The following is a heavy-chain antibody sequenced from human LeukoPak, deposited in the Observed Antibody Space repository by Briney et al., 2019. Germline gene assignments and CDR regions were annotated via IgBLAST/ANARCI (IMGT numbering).Heavy chain of an antibody. Sequence: GGSLRLSCAASGFTFTSYAMSWVRQAPGKGLERVSAISGSGGGTNYADSVKGRFTISKDKSKNTLYLQMNSLRAEDTAVYYCARERVAAAGKMDYWGQGTLVTVSS. J-gene: IGHJ4*02. CDR2: ISGSGGGT. D-gene: IGHD6-13*01. V-gene: IGHV3-23*01. CDR3: ARERVAAAGKMDY. CDR1: GFTFTSYA.